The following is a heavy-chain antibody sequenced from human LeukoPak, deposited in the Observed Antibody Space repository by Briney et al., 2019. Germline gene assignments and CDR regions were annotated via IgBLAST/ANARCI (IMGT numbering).Heavy chain of an antibody. Sequence: PSETLSLTCTLSGGSISNYHWSWIRQPPGKGLEWIGNIFYSGSANYNPSLKSRVTISLDTSKNQFSLKLTSVSAADTAVYYCAREGGSYYHWFDPWGQGTLVTVSS. CDR1: GGSISNYH. J-gene: IGHJ5*02. V-gene: IGHV4-59*01. CDR2: IFYSGSA. CDR3: AREGGSYYHWFDP. D-gene: IGHD1-26*01.